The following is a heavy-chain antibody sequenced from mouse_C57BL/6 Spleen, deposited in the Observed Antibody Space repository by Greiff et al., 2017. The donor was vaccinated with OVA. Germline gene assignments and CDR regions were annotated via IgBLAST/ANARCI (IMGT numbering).Heavy chain of an antibody. CDR2: INPSSGYT. CDR3: ARATKNYLDY. CDR1: GYTFTTYG. J-gene: IGHJ2*01. Sequence: QVQLQQSGAELAKPGASVKLSCKASGYTFTTYGMSWVQQRPGQGLEWIGYINPSSGYTKYNQKIKDQAILSADKSYSTAYMQLSSLTYEDSAVYCYARATKNYLDYWGQGTTLTVSS. V-gene: IGHV1-7*01. D-gene: IGHD1-3*01.